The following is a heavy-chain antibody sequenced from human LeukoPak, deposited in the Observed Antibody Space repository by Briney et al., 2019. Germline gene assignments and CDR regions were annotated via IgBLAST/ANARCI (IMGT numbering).Heavy chain of an antibody. CDR2: ISSSSSYI. D-gene: IGHD3-3*01. Sequence: PGGSLRLSCAASGFTFSSYSMNWVRQAPGKGLEWVSSISSSSSYIYYADPVKGRFTISRDNAKNSLYLQMNSLRAEDTAVYYCARDHDFWSGYYLDYWGQGTLVTVSS. J-gene: IGHJ4*02. V-gene: IGHV3-21*01. CDR1: GFTFSSYS. CDR3: ARDHDFWSGYYLDY.